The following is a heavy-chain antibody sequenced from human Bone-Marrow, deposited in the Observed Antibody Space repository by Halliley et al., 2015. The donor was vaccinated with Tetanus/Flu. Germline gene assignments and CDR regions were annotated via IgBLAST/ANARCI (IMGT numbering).Heavy chain of an antibody. CDR2: IYPGDSDT. CDR3: ATQIGETDAFDI. Sequence: WMGVIYPGDSDTTYSPSFQGQVTISADKSISTAFLQWSSLKASDTAMYYCATQIGETDAFDIWGQGAMVTVSS. J-gene: IGHJ3*02. V-gene: IGHV5-51*01.